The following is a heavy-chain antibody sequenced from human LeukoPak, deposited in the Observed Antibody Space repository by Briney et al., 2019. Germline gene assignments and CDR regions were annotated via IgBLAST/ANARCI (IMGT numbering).Heavy chain of an antibody. Sequence: GGSLRLSCAASGFTFSSYWMSWVRQAPGKGLEWVANIKQDGSEKYYVDSVKGRFTISRDNAKNSLYLQMNSLRAEDTAVYYCASAPIYCSGGSCYYYGMDVWGQGTTVTVSS. CDR3: ASAPIYCSGGSCYYYGMDV. CDR1: GFTFSSYW. D-gene: IGHD2-15*01. V-gene: IGHV3-7*01. CDR2: IKQDGSEK. J-gene: IGHJ6*02.